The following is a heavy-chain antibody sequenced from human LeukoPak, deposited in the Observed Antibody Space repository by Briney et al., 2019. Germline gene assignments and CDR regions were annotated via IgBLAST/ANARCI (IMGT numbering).Heavy chain of an antibody. D-gene: IGHD5-18*01. J-gene: IGHJ6*02. CDR1: GFTFSDYY. V-gene: IGHV3-11*06. Sequence: GGSLRLSCAASGFTFSDYYMSWIRQAPGKGLEWVSYINSISSYTNYADSVKGRFTISRDNAKNSLYLQMKNLRAEDTAVYYCARVDTGDPGATYYYYYGMDVWGQGTTVTVSS. CDR2: INSISSYT. CDR3: ARVDTGDPGATYYYYYGMDV.